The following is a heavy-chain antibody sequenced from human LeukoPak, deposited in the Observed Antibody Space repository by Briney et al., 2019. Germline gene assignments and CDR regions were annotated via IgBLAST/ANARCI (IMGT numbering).Heavy chain of an antibody. CDR1: GYTFTSYD. Sequence: ASVKVSCKASGYTFTSYDINWVRRATGQGLEWMGWMNPNSGNTGYAQKFQGRVTMTRNTSISTAYMELSSLRSEDTAVYYCARYYGSGSYYNWPYYYYGMDVWGQGTTVTVSS. CDR2: MNPNSGNT. D-gene: IGHD3-10*01. J-gene: IGHJ6*02. CDR3: ARYYGSGSYYNWPYYYYGMDV. V-gene: IGHV1-8*01.